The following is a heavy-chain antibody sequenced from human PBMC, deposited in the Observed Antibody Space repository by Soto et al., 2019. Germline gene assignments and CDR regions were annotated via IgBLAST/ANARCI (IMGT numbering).Heavy chain of an antibody. CDR2: ISAYNGNT. V-gene: IGHV1-18*01. Sequence: ASVKVSCKASGYTFTSYGISWVRQAPGQGLEWMGWISAYNGNTNYAQKLQGRVTMTTDTSTSTAYMELRSLRSDDTAVYYCASGSTALYYYGMDVWGQGTTVTVSS. D-gene: IGHD6-6*01. CDR1: GYTFTSYG. J-gene: IGHJ6*02. CDR3: ASGSTALYYYGMDV.